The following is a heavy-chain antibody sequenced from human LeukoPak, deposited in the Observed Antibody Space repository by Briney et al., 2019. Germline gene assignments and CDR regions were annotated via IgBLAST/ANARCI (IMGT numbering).Heavy chain of an antibody. D-gene: IGHD5-18*01. J-gene: IGHJ6*03. CDR1: GFTFSSYD. V-gene: IGHV3-23*01. CDR2: ISGSGGST. CDR3: ARINFIQLWSMDV. Sequence: GGSLRLSCAASGFTFSSYDMRWVRQAPGKGLEWVSVISGSGGSTYYADSVKGRFTISRDNSKNILYLQMNSLRGEDSAFYYCARINFIQLWSMDVWGIGTTVIISS.